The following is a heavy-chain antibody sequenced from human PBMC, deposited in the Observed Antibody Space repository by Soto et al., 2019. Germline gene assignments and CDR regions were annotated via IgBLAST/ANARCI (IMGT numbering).Heavy chain of an antibody. D-gene: IGHD5-18*01. J-gene: IGHJ4*02. Sequence: SETLSLTCTVSGGSISSYYWSWIRQPPGKGLEWIGYIYYSGSTNYNPSLKSRVTIPVDTSKNQFSLKLSSVTAADTAVYYCARVGRGYSYGYFDYWGQGTLVTVSS. CDR3: ARVGRGYSYGYFDY. CDR1: GGSISSYY. CDR2: IYYSGST. V-gene: IGHV4-59*01.